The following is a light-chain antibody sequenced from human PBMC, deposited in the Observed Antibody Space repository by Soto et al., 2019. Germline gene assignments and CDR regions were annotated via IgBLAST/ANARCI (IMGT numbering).Light chain of an antibody. CDR1: QTINNN. V-gene: IGKV3-20*01. Sequence: VMTQAPAALSVSPRERATLYCRASQTINNNVAWYQLKDGQVPRLVIYGASSRATGIPDRFSGSGSGTDFTLTISRLEPEDFAVNYCQQYGSSPRTFGQGTKVDIK. CDR3: QQYGSSPRT. J-gene: IGKJ1*01. CDR2: GAS.